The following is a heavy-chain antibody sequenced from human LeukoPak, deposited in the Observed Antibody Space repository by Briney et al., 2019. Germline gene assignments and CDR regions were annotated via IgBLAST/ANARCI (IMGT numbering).Heavy chain of an antibody. V-gene: IGHV4-34*01. J-gene: IGHJ5*02. CDR2: INHSGST. Sequence: PSETLSLTCAVYGGSFSGYYWSWIRQPPGKGLEWIGEINHSGSTNYNPSLKSRVTISVDTSKNQFSLKLSSVTAADTAVYYCARGRGGYSGYPHRSWFDPWGQGTLVTVSS. CDR1: GGSFSGYY. CDR3: ARGRGGYSGYPHRSWFDP. D-gene: IGHD5-12*01.